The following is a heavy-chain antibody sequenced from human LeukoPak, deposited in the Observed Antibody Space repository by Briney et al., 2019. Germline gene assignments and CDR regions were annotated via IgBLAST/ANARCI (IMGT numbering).Heavy chain of an antibody. CDR3: ARSRWLDAFDY. J-gene: IGHJ4*02. D-gene: IGHD6-19*01. Sequence: GGSLRLSCAASGFTVSSNYMSWVRQAPGKGLEWVSNIYTGDNTFYADSVKGRFTISRDNSKNTLYLQMNSLRADDTAVYYCARSRWLDAFDYWGQGTLVTVSS. CDR2: IYTGDNT. V-gene: IGHV3-66*01. CDR1: GFTVSSNY.